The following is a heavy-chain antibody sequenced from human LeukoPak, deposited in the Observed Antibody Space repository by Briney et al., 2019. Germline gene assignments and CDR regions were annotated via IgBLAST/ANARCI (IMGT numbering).Heavy chain of an antibody. V-gene: IGHV3-74*01. CDR3: AGREVNSYATDLDY. D-gene: IGHD5-18*01. CDR2: INIDGSST. Sequence: GGSLRLSCAASGFTFSRYWMHWVRQPPGKGLVWVSRINIDGSSTSYADSVKGRFTISRDNAKNTLYLQMMSLRAEATAVYYCAGREVNSYATDLDYWGQGTLVTVSS. CDR1: GFTFSRYW. J-gene: IGHJ4*02.